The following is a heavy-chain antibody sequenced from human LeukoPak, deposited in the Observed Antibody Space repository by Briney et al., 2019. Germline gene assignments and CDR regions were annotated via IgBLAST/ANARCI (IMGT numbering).Heavy chain of an antibody. D-gene: IGHD4-11*01. CDR1: GFTFSSYA. CDR2: ISYDGSNK. J-gene: IGHJ6*02. CDR3: ARDRDYSNYHKYGMDV. Sequence: GGALVLSFAASGFTFSSYAMHWVRPAPGKGLEWVAGISYDGSNKYYADSVKGRFTISRDNSKNTLYLQMNSLRAEDTAVYYCARDRDYSNYHKYGMDVWGQGTTVTVSS. V-gene: IGHV3-30-3*01.